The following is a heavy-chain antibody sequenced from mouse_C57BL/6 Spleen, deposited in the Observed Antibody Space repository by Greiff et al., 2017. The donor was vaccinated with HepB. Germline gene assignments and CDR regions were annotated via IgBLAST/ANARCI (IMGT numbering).Heavy chain of an antibody. CDR1: GYTFTSYW. Sequence: QVQLQQPGAELVKPGASVKMSCKASGYTFTSYWITWVKQRPGQGLEWIGDIYPGSGSTNYNEKFKSKATLTVDTSSSTAYMQRSSLTSEDSAVYYCARFHGSREYYFDYWGQGTTLTVSS. J-gene: IGHJ2*01. CDR2: IYPGSGST. CDR3: ARFHGSREYYFDY. V-gene: IGHV1-55*01. D-gene: IGHD1-1*01.